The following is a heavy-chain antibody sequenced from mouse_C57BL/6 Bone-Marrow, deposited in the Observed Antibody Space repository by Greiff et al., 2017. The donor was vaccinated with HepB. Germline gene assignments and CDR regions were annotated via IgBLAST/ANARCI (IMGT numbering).Heavy chain of an antibody. CDR3: ASVGSRTVVAPFDY. Sequence: QVQLQQSGAELARPGASVKLSCKASGYTFTSYGISWVKQRTGQGLEWIGEIYPRSGNTYYNEKFKGKATLTADKSSSTAYMALRSLTSEDSAVYFCASVGSRTVVAPFDYWGQGTTLTVSS. J-gene: IGHJ2*01. CDR1: GYTFTSYG. D-gene: IGHD1-1*01. V-gene: IGHV1-81*01. CDR2: IYPRSGNT.